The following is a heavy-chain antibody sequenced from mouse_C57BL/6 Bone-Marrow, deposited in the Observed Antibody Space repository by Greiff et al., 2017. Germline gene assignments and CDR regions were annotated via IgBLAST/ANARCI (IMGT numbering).Heavy chain of an antibody. CDR3: ANPNGYYPAWFAY. D-gene: IGHD2-3*01. CDR2: IYPGSGST. Sequence: QVQLQQPGAELVKPGASVKMSCKASGYTFTSYWITWVKQRPGQGLEWIGDIYPGSGSTNYNEKFKSKATLTVDTSSSTAYMQLSSLTSEDSAVYYCANPNGYYPAWFAYWGQGTLVTVSA. V-gene: IGHV1-55*01. CDR1: GYTFTSYW. J-gene: IGHJ3*01.